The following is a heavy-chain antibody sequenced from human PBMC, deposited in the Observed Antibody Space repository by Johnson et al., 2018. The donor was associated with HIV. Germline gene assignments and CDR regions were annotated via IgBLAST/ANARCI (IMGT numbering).Heavy chain of an antibody. Sequence: EVQLVESGGGLIQPGGSLRFSCAGSGFTVSRSYMSWVRQAPGKGLEWVSVIYSGGSTYYADSVKGRCTISRDNSKNTLHLQMKSLRAEDTAVYYCARDDVVETEDAFDLWGQGTMVTVSS. CDR1: GFTVSRSY. V-gene: IGHV3-66*03. J-gene: IGHJ3*01. CDR3: ARDDVVETEDAFDL. D-gene: IGHD2-15*01. CDR2: IYSGGST.